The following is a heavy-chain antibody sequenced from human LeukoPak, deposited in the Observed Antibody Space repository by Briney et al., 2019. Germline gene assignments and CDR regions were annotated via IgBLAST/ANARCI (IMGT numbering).Heavy chain of an antibody. CDR1: GYTFTSYD. J-gene: IGHJ1*01. V-gene: IGHV1-8*01. D-gene: IGHD3-22*01. CDR3: ARDNGGNYYDSSGYLH. CDR2: MNPNSGNT. Sequence: ASVKVSCKASGYTFTSYDINWVRQATGQGLEWMGWMNPNSGNTGYAQKFQGRVTMTTDTSTSTAYMELRSLRSDDTAVYYCARDNGGNYYDSSGYLHWGQGTLVTVSS.